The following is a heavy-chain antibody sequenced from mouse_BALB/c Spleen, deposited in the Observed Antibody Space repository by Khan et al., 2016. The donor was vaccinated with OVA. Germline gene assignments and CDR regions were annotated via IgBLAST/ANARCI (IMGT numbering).Heavy chain of an antibody. CDR3: ARYGNYFAY. J-gene: IGHJ3*01. Sequence: QVQLQQPGAELVKPGASVKLSCKASGYTFTSYWMQWVKQRPGQGLEWIGEIDPSDSYTNYNQKFKGKATLTVDKSSSTAYMQLNSLTSADSAVYYCARYGNYFAYWGRGTLVTVS. CDR1: GYTFTSYW. D-gene: IGHD2-1*01. CDR2: IDPSDSYT. V-gene: IGHV1-69*02.